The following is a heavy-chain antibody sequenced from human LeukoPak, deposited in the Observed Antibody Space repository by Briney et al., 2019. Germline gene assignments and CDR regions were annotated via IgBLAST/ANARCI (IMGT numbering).Heavy chain of an antibody. V-gene: IGHV4-4*07. Sequence: SETLSLTCTVSGGSISSYYWSWIRQPAGKGLEWIGRIYTSGSTNYNPSLKSRVTMSVDTSKNQFSLKLSSVTAADTAVYYCARDRPGIAAAGNYYYGMDVWGQGTTVTVSS. D-gene: IGHD6-13*01. CDR3: ARDRPGIAAAGNYYYGMDV. J-gene: IGHJ6*02. CDR1: GGSISSYY. CDR2: IYTSGST.